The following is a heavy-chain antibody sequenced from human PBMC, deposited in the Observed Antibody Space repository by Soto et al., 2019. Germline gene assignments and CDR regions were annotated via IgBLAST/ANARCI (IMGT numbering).Heavy chain of an antibody. Sequence: EVQLLESGGGLVQPGGSLTLSCAASGFTFSSYAMSWVRQAAGKGLEWVSAISGGGNDRFYADSVRGRFTISRDNSRNTLYLHMNSLRAEDTAVHYCARSLFIASTDTEPFDSWGQGTLVTVSS. CDR1: GFTFSSYA. V-gene: IGHV3-23*01. CDR3: ARSLFIASTDTEPFDS. D-gene: IGHD6-13*01. CDR2: ISGGGNDR. J-gene: IGHJ4*02.